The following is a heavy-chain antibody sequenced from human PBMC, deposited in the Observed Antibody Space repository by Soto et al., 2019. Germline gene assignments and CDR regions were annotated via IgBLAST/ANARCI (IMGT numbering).Heavy chain of an antibody. Sequence: GGSLNLSCEFSGFICSSFDMSWVGQAPGKGLEWVSTILVGGSTHYEDSVKGRFTISRDTSKNTVYLQMNSLTAGDTAVYYCATATATGGGAFEIYGQGTMVTVSS. CDR3: ATATATGGGAFEI. V-gene: IGHV3-23*01. CDR2: ILVGGST. D-gene: IGHD2-8*02. CDR1: GFICSSFD. J-gene: IGHJ3*02.